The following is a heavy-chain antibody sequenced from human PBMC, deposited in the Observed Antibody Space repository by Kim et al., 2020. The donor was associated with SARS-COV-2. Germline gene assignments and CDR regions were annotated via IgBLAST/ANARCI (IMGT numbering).Heavy chain of an antibody. J-gene: IGHJ5*02. CDR2: IYYSGST. CDR1: GGSISSGDYY. V-gene: IGHV4-30-4*01. D-gene: IGHD6-13*01. CDR3: ARRWRAAAVGTNWFDP. Sequence: SETLSLTCTVSGGSISSGDYYWSWIRQPPGKGLEWIGYIYYSGSTYYNPSLKSRVAISVDTSKNQFSLKLSSVTAADTAVYYWARRWRAAAVGTNWFDPWGQGTLVTVSS.